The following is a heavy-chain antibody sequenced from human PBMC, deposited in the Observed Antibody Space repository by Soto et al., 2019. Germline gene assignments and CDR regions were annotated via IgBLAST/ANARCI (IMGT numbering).Heavy chain of an antibody. CDR1: GGSFSGYY. V-gene: IGHV4-34*01. CDR3: ARGGPLNYYDRKYYFDY. CDR2: INHSGST. Sequence: PSETLSLTCAVYGGSFSGYYWSWIRQPPGKGLEWIGEINHSGSTNYNPSLKSRVTISVDTSKNQFSLKLSSVTAADTAVYYCARGGPLNYYDRKYYFDYWGQGTLVTVSS. D-gene: IGHD3-22*01. J-gene: IGHJ4*02.